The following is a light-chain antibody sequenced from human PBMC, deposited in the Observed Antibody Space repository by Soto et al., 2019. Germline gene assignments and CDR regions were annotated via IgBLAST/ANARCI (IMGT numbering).Light chain of an antibody. CDR1: QTSSSW. V-gene: IGKV1-5*03. Sequence: DIQMTQSPSTLSGSVGDRVTITCRASQTSSSWLAWYQQKPGKAPKLLIYKASTLKSGVPSRFSGSGSGTEFTLPIRSLQPDDFATYYCQHYNSYSQAFGQGTKVEL. CDR2: KAS. J-gene: IGKJ1*01. CDR3: QHYNSYSQA.